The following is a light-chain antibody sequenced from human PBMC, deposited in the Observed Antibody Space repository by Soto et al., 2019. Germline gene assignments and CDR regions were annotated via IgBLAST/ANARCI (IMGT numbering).Light chain of an antibody. CDR3: QQYGSSPLLT. Sequence: EIVLTQSPGTLSLSPGERATLSCRASQSVSSSYLAWYQQKLGQAPRLLIYGASSRATCIPDRFSGSGSGTDFTLTISRLEPEDFAVYYCQQYGSSPLLTFGGGTKVEIK. V-gene: IGKV3-20*01. J-gene: IGKJ4*01. CDR2: GAS. CDR1: QSVSSSY.